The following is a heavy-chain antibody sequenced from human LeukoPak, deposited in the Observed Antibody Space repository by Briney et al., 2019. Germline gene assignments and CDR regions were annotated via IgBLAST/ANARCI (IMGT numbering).Heavy chain of an antibody. CDR2: MNPNSGNT. V-gene: IGHV1-8*03. J-gene: IGHJ5*02. CDR3: ARGLGATATNWSDP. Sequence: ASVNVSCKASGYSFTSDDINWVRQAAGQGLEWMGWMNPNSGNTGYAQKFQGRVTFTRDTSISTAYMELSSLRSEDTAVYYCARGLGATATNWSDPWGQGTLVTVSS. CDR1: GYSFTSDD. D-gene: IGHD6-13*01.